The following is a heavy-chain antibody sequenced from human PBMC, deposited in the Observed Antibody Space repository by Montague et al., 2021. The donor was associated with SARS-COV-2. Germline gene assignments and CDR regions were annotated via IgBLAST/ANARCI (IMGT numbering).Heavy chain of an antibody. CDR2: IYYSGSA. J-gene: IGHJ4*02. CDR1: GGSISSGGYY. Sequence: TLSLTCTVSGGSISSGGYYWSWIRQHPGKGLEWIGYIYYSGSAYYNPSLKSRVTISVDTSKNQFSLKLTSVTAADTAVYYCARAVETTVVTHFDHWGQGTLVTVSS. V-gene: IGHV4-31*03. D-gene: IGHD4-23*01. CDR3: ARAVETTVVTHFDH.